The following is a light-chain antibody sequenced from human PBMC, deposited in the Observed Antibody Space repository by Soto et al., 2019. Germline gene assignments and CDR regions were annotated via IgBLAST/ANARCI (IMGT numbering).Light chain of an antibody. CDR3: QQYGTSPPT. Sequence: EIVLTQSPGTLSLSPGERATLSCMASQSVSSNFLAWYQRKPGQAPRLLIYGASYRATDIPYRFSGSRSGTDFTLTFTRLEPEDFAVYYCQQYGTSPPTFGQGTKVEI. J-gene: IGKJ1*01. CDR2: GAS. CDR1: QSVSSNF. V-gene: IGKV3-20*01.